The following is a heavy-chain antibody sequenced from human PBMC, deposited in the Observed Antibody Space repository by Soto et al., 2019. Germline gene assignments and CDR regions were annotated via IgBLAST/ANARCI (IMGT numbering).Heavy chain of an antibody. CDR2: INPNSGGT. CDR3: ARYYYDSSGSNWFDP. J-gene: IGHJ5*02. CDR1: GYTFTGYY. D-gene: IGHD3-22*01. V-gene: IGHV1-2*02. Sequence: ASVKVSCKASGYTFTGYYMHWVRQAPGQGLEWMGWINPNSGGTNYAQKFQGRVTMTRDTSISTAYMELSRLRSDDTAVYYCARYYYDSSGSNWFDPWGQGTLVTVPQ.